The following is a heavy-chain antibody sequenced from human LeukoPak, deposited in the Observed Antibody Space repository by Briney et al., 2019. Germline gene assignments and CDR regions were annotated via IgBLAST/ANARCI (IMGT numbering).Heavy chain of an antibody. Sequence: PGGSLRLSCAASGFTFSSYSMNWVRQAPGKGREWVSSISSSSSYIYYADSVKGRFTISRDNAKNSLYLQMNSLRAEDTAVYYCARDGPRYVRADIWGQGTMVTVSS. CDR3: ARDGPRYVRADI. V-gene: IGHV3-21*01. CDR1: GFTFSSYS. D-gene: IGHD1-1*01. J-gene: IGHJ3*02. CDR2: ISSSSSYI.